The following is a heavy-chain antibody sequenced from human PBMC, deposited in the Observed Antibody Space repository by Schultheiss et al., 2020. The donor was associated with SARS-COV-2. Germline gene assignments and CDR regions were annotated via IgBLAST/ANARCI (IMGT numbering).Heavy chain of an antibody. CDR1: GGSISSSSYY. D-gene: IGHD3-10*01. CDR2: IYYSGST. J-gene: IGHJ4*02. V-gene: IGHV4-61*05. CDR3: ASQDYYGSGRQFDY. Sequence: SETLSLTCTVSGGSISSSSYYWGWIRQPPGKGLEWIGYIYYSGSTNYNPSLKSRVTISVDTSKNQFSLKLSSVTAADTAVYYCASQDYYGSGRQFDYWGQGTLVTVSS.